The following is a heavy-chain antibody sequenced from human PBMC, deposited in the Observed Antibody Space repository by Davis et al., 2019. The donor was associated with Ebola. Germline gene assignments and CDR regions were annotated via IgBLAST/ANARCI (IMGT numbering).Heavy chain of an antibody. Sequence: PSETLSLTCTVSGGSMRSYYWSWIRQSPEKGLEWIGYIYYSGGTTYNPSLTSRVTISVDTSKNQFSLKLSSVTAADTAVYYCARRRGMTTVTQYYYYYGMDVWGQGTTVTVSS. D-gene: IGHD4-17*01. CDR1: GGSMRSYY. CDR3: ARRRGMTTVTQYYYYYGMDV. CDR2: IYYSGGT. V-gene: IGHV4-59*12. J-gene: IGHJ6*02.